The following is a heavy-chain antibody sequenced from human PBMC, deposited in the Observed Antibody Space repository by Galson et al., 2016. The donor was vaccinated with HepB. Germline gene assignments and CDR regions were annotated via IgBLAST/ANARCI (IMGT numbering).Heavy chain of an antibody. CDR3: ARVPHDSGSYDNDAFDI. CDR2: ISYDGSKK. D-gene: IGHD1-26*01. J-gene: IGHJ3*02. V-gene: IGHV3-30-3*01. Sequence: SLRLSCAASGFTFSRYAMNWVRQAPGKGLEWVAVISYDGSKKYYADSVKGRFTISRDNSKNTPDLQTNSLTAEETAVYYCARVPHDSGSYDNDAFDIWGQGTMDTVSA. CDR1: GFTFSRYA.